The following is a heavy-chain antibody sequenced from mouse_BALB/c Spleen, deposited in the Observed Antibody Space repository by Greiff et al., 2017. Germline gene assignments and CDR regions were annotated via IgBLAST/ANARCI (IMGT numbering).Heavy chain of an antibody. CDR1: GYTFTSYW. Sequence: VHVKQSGTVLARPGASVKMSCKASGYTFTSYWMHWVKQRPGQGLEWIGAIYPGNSDTSYNQKFKGKAKLTAVTSTSTAYMELSSLTNEDSAVYYCTRSGYYYGSSQYAMDYWGQGTSVTVSS. V-gene: IGHV1-5*01. D-gene: IGHD1-1*01. CDR2: IYPGNSDT. CDR3: TRSGYYYGSSQYAMDY. J-gene: IGHJ4*01.